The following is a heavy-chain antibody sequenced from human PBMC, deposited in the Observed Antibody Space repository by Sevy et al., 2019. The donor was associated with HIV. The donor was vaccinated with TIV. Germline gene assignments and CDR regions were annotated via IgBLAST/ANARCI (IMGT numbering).Heavy chain of an antibody. D-gene: IGHD4-17*01. CDR3: ASDNDYGDFSFDY. CDR2: IYYSGST. J-gene: IGHJ4*02. V-gene: IGHV4-39*01. CDR1: GGSISSSSYY. Sequence: SETLSLTCTVSGGSISSSSYYWDWIRQPPGKGLEWIGSIYYSGSTYYNPSLKSRVTISVDTSKNQFSLKLSSVTAADTAVYYCASDNDYGDFSFDYWGQGTLVTVSS.